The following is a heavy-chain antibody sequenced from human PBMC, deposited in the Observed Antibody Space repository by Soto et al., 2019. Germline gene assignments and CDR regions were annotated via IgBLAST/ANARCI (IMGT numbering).Heavy chain of an antibody. CDR2: IFSGGST. D-gene: IGHD3-10*01. J-gene: IGHJ3*02. CDR1: GLTVSRTY. V-gene: IGHV3-66*01. CDR3: ARDPFSGSYEDGFHI. Sequence: PGGSLRLSCTISGLTVSRTYMNWVRQAPGKGLEWISVIFSGGSTYYADSVKGRFTISRDNSKNMLFLQMNNLRGDDTGVYFCARDPFSGSYEDGFHIWGQGTMVTVSS.